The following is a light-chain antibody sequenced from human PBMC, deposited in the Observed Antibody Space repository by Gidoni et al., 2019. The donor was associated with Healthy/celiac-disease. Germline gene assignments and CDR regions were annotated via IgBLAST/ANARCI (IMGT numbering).Light chain of an antibody. CDR1: QSVSSY. Sequence: EIVLTQSPATLSLIPGERATLPCRASQSVSSYLAWYQQKPGQAPRLLSYDASNRATGIPARFSGSGSGTDFTLTISSLEPEDFAVYYCQQRSNWYTFGQGTKLEIK. V-gene: IGKV3-11*01. CDR2: DAS. J-gene: IGKJ2*01. CDR3: QQRSNWYT.